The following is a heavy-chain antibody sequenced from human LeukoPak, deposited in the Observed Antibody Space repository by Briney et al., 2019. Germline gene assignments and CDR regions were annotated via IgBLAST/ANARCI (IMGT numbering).Heavy chain of an antibody. J-gene: IGHJ4*02. CDR3: ARWLYGSDY. CDR2: INHSGST. CDR1: GGSFSGYY. V-gene: IGHV4-34*01. D-gene: IGHD3-10*01. Sequence: PSETLSLTCAVYGGSFSGYYWSWIRQPPGKGLEWIGEINHSGSTNYNPSLKSRVTISVDTSKNQFSLRLSSVTAADTAVYYCARWLYGSDYWGQGTLVTVSS.